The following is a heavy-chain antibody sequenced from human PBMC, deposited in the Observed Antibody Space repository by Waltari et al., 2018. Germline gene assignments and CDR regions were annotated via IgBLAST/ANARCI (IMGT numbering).Heavy chain of an antibody. D-gene: IGHD4-17*01. V-gene: IGHV1-2*02. CDR1: GYTFTGDY. CDR2: INPNSGGT. J-gene: IGHJ5*02. CDR3: ARAVGDYGWFDP. Sequence: QVQLVQSGAEVKKPGASVTVSCKSSGYTFTGDYMPWVRQAPGQGLAWMGWINPNSGGTNYAQKFQGRVTMTRDTSISTAYMELSRLRSDDTAVYYCARAVGDYGWFDPWGQGTLVTISS.